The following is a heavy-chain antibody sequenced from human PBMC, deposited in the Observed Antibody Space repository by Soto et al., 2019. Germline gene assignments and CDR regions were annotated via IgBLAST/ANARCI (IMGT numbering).Heavy chain of an antibody. CDR3: ARGLTRYYYDSSGYLYYFDY. D-gene: IGHD3-22*01. CDR2: INHSGST. Sequence: QVQLQQWGAGLLKPSETLSLTCAVYGGSFSGYYWSWIRQPPGKGLEWIGEINHSGSTNYNPSLKSRVTISVYTSKNQFSLQLSSVTAADTAVYYCARGLTRYYYDSSGYLYYFDYWGQGTLVTVSS. CDR1: GGSFSGYY. V-gene: IGHV4-34*01. J-gene: IGHJ4*02.